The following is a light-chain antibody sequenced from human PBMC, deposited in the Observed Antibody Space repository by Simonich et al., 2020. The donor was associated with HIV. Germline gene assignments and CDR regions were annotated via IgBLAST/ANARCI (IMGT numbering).Light chain of an antibody. J-gene: IGKJ1*01. Sequence: EIVLTQSPGTLSLSPGERATLSCRTSQSVSSSYLAWYQQKPGQAPRLLIYGPSTRATGIPERCSGSESGTDFTLTISRLEPEDFAVYYCQQYNDWPRTFGQGTKVEIK. V-gene: IGKV3-20*01. CDR2: GPS. CDR3: QQYNDWPRT. CDR1: QSVSSSY.